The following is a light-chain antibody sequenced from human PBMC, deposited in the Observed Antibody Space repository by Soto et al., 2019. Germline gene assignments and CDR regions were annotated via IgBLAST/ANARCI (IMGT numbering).Light chain of an antibody. CDR2: AGS. J-gene: IGKJ3*01. CDR3: QQYVLGLT. CDR1: QSISSSY. V-gene: IGKV3-20*01. Sequence: EIVLTQSPGTLSLSPGERATLSCRASQSISSSYLAWYQQKPGQAPRLLIYAGSSRATGIPDRFSGSGSGTDFTLTVSRLEPEDFAMYYCQQYVLGLTFGPGTKVDIK.